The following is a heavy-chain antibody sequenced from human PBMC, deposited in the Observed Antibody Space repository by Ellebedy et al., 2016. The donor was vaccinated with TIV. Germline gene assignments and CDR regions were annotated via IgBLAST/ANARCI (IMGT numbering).Heavy chain of an antibody. Sequence: GESLKISXKGSGYSFTSYWIGWVRQMPGKGLEWIGIIYPGDSDTRYSPSFQGQVTISADKSISTAYLQWSSLKASDTAMYYCARTYGDYATGHGMDVWGQGTTVTVSS. CDR2: IYPGDSDT. CDR1: GYSFTSYW. CDR3: ARTYGDYATGHGMDV. V-gene: IGHV5-51*01. D-gene: IGHD4-17*01. J-gene: IGHJ6*02.